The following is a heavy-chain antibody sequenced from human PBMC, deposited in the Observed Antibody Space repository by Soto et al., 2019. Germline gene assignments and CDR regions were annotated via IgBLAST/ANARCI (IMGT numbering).Heavy chain of an antibody. CDR2: IWNDGSNK. CDR3: ARDPLGMDYYYYYGMDV. CDR1: GFTFSSYG. Sequence: PGGSLRLSCAASGFTFSSYGMHWVRQAPGKGLEWVAVIWNDGSNKYYADSVKGRFTISRDNSKNTLYLQMNSLRAEDTAVYYCARDPLGMDYYYYYGMDVWGQGTTVTVSS. D-gene: IGHD7-27*01. J-gene: IGHJ6*02. V-gene: IGHV3-33*01.